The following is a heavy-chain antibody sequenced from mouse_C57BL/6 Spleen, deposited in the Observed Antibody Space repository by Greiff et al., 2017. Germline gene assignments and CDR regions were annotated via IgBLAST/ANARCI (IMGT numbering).Heavy chain of an antibody. CDR2: IYPGDGDT. J-gene: IGHJ2*01. Sequence: VKLQESGAELVKPGASVKISCKASGYAFSSYWMNWVKQRPGKGLEWIGQIYPGDGDTNYNGKFKGKATLTADKSSSTAYMQLSSLTSEDSAVYFCARWYYGSGAYYFDYWGQGTTLTVSS. D-gene: IGHD1-1*01. CDR3: ARWYYGSGAYYFDY. V-gene: IGHV1-80*01. CDR1: GYAFSSYW.